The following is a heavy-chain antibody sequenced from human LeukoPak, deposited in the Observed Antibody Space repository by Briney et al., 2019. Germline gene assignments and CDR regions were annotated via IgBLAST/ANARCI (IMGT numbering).Heavy chain of an antibody. CDR3: VKESSSFCSSTSCLRFDP. CDR1: GFTFSSYA. CDR2: ISSNGGST. D-gene: IGHD2-2*01. Sequence: PGGSLRLSCSASGFTFSSYAMHWVRQAPGKGLEYVSAISSNGGSTYYADSVKGRFTISRDNSKNTLYLQMSSLRAEDTAVYYCVKESSSFCSSTSCLRFDPWGQGTLVTVSS. J-gene: IGHJ5*02. V-gene: IGHV3-64D*06.